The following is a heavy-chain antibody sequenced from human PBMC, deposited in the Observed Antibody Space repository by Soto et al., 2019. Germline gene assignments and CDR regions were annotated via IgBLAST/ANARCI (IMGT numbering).Heavy chain of an antibody. V-gene: IGHV3-23*01. Sequence: PGGSLRLSCAASGFTFSSYAMSWVRQAPGKGLEWVSAISGSGGSTYYADSVKGRFTISRDNSKNTLYLQMNSLRAEDTAVYYCAKYSHYDYIWGSYSGEDYYYMDVWGKGTTVTVSS. J-gene: IGHJ6*03. CDR3: AKYSHYDYIWGSYSGEDYYYMDV. D-gene: IGHD3-16*01. CDR2: ISGSGGST. CDR1: GFTFSSYA.